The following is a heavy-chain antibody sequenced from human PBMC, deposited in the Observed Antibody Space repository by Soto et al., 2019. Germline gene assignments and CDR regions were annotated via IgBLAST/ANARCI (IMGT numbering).Heavy chain of an antibody. Sequence: SLRLSCAASGFTFSIYGMHWVRQAPGKGLEWVAVISYDGSNKYYADSVKGRFTISRDNSKNTLYLQMNSLRAEDTAVYYCAKAGSYSSSPYFDYWGQGTLVTVSS. CDR3: AKAGSYSSSPYFDY. V-gene: IGHV3-30*18. D-gene: IGHD6-6*01. J-gene: IGHJ4*02. CDR1: GFTFSIYG. CDR2: ISYDGSNK.